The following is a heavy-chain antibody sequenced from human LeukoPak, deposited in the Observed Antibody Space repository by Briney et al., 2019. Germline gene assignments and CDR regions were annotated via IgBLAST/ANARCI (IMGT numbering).Heavy chain of an antibody. Sequence: ASVKVSCRTSGYTFSRFGITWVRQAPGQGLEWMGWISTYNGNTDYAQKLQGRVTVTTDTSTKTAYMELRSLRSDDTAVYYYVSGDDFDYWGQGTLVTVSS. V-gene: IGHV1-18*01. J-gene: IGHJ4*02. CDR2: ISTYNGNT. CDR3: VSGDDFDY. CDR1: GYTFSRFG. D-gene: IGHD1-26*01.